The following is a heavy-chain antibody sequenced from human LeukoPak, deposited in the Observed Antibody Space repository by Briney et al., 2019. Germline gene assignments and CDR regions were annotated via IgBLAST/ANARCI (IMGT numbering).Heavy chain of an antibody. V-gene: IGHV3-21*01. CDR3: AGDQVSSSSTIAY. Sequence: GGSLRLSCAASGFTFSSYSMNWVRQAPGKGLEWVSSISSSSYIYYADSVKGRFTISRDNAKNSLYLQMNSLRAEDTAVYYCAGDQVSSSSTIAYWGQGTLVTVSS. CDR1: GFTFSSYS. D-gene: IGHD6-6*01. CDR2: ISSSSYI. J-gene: IGHJ4*02.